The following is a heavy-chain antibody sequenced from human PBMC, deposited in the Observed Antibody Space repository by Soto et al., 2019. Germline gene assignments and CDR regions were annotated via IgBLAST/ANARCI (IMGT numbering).Heavy chain of an antibody. J-gene: IGHJ4*02. CDR3: AKENGFQFVNFGASGFDY. CDR2: ISGSGSST. V-gene: IGHV3-23*01. CDR1: GFRFSSKA. D-gene: IGHD6-6*01. Sequence: EVQLLESGGGLVQPGGSLRLSCAASGFRFSSKAMSWVRQAPGKGLEWVSIISGSGSSTYYTDSLKGRFTMSRDNSKNMVYLEMNYLRAEDTAVYYCAKENGFQFVNFGASGFDYWGQGSLVSVSS.